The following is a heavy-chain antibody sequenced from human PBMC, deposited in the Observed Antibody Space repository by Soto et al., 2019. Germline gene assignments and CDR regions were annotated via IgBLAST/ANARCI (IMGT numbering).Heavy chain of an antibody. V-gene: IGHV3-23*01. CDR2: IVGSADST. CDR3: TRLPPEWFRTTPFDI. J-gene: IGHJ3*02. Sequence: PGRSLKLSCAACVFTFSSDSMSWFRQAPGKWLEWVSTIVGSADSTYYADSVKGRFIISRDDTNSIAYLQMNGLKIEDTAVYFCTRLPPEWFRTTPFDIWGQGTTVPVSS. CDR1: VFTFSSDS. D-gene: IGHD2-8*01.